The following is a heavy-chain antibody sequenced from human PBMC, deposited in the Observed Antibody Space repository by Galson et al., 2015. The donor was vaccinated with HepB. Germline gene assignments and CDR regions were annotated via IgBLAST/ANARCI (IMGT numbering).Heavy chain of an antibody. CDR1: GFTFSGSA. V-gene: IGHV3-73*01. CDR3: SRLGDLSGYSSR. Sequence: SLRLSCAASGFTFSGSAIHWVRQASGKGPESPPPPPPPPPPHPTSYVPSLKGRFTISRDDSKNMAYLHMKSLKTEDTAMYYCSRLGDLSGYSSRWGQGTLVTVSS. CDR2: PPPPPPPHPT. D-gene: IGHD6-13*01. J-gene: IGHJ4*02.